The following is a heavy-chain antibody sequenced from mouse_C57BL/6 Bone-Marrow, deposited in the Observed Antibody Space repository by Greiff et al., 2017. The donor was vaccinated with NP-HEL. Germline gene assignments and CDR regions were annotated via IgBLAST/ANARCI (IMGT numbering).Heavy chain of an antibody. Sequence: VKLMESGPGLVQPSQSLSITCTVSGFSLTSYGVHWVRQSPGKGLEWLGVIWSGGSTDYNAAFISRLSISKDNSKSQVFFKMNSLQADDTAIYYCAPQGGLYYYAMDYWGQGTSVTVSS. V-gene: IGHV2-2*01. CDR2: IWSGGST. CDR1: GFSLTSYG. CDR3: APQGGLYYYAMDY. J-gene: IGHJ4*01. D-gene: IGHD3-1*01.